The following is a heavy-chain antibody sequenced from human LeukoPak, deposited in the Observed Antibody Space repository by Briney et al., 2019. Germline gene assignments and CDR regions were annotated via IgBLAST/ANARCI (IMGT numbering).Heavy chain of an antibody. CDR1: GDSVSSARYY. CDR3: ARVGESGSYLFY. Sequence: PSETLSLTCTVSGDSVSSARYYWSWIRQPPGKGLEWSGYIYYSGASNYNPSLESRLTMSVDTSTNQFSLKLTSVTAADTAVYYCARVGESGSYLFYWGQGTLVTVSS. J-gene: IGHJ4*03. CDR2: IYYSGAS. V-gene: IGHV4-61*01. D-gene: IGHD1-26*01.